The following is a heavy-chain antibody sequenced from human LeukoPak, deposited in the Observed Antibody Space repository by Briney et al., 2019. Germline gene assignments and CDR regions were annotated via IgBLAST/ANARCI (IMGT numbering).Heavy chain of an antibody. CDR1: GGSISSYY. Sequence: SETLSLTCTVSGGSISSYYWSWIRQPAGKGLEWIGRIYTSGSTNYNPSLKSRVTMSVDTSKNQFSLKLSSVTAADTAVYYCARDNHCSGGSCYSYYYYYGMDVWGQGTTVTVSS. V-gene: IGHV4-4*07. CDR2: IYTSGST. CDR3: ARDNHCSGGSCYSYYYYYGMDV. D-gene: IGHD2-15*01. J-gene: IGHJ6*02.